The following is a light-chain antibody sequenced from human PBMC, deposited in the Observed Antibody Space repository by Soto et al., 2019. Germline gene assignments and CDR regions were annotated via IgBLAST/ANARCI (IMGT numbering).Light chain of an antibody. CDR2: DAS. J-gene: IGKJ2*01. V-gene: IGKV1-5*01. CDR3: QQYKSPPYT. Sequence: DIQMTRSPSTLSASVGDRVTITCRASQSISTLLAWYQQKPGKAPKLLIYDASSLENGDPARFSGSGSGTEFNLAISSLQSDDCATYYCQQYKSPPYTLGQGTRLEIK. CDR1: QSISTL.